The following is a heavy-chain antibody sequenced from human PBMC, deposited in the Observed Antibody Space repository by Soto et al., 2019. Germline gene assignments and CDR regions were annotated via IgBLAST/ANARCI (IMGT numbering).Heavy chain of an antibody. CDR2: MKPSDGST. V-gene: IGHV1-46*02. Sequence: ASVKVSCKASGYNFNKYYVDWVRQAPGQGLEWVGIMKPSDGSTTYAQKFQGRVTMTRDTSTGTAYMELSSLRAEDTAVYFCARGLAPDVVTARDSWGQGTLVTVSS. CDR3: ARGLAPDVVTARDS. D-gene: IGHD2-21*02. J-gene: IGHJ4*02. CDR1: GYNFNKYY.